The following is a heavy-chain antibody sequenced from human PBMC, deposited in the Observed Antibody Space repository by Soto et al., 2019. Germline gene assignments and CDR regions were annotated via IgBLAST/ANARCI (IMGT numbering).Heavy chain of an antibody. CDR2: ISAYNGNT. CDR3: ARYNWNHRYYYSGMDV. D-gene: IGHD1-20*01. CDR1: GYTFTSYG. Sequence: ASVKVSCKASGYTFTSYGISWVRQAPGQGLEWMGWISAYNGNTNYAQKLQGRVTMTTDTSTSTAYMELRSLRSDDTAVYYCARYNWNHRYYYSGMDVWGQGTTVTVYS. V-gene: IGHV1-18*04. J-gene: IGHJ6*02.